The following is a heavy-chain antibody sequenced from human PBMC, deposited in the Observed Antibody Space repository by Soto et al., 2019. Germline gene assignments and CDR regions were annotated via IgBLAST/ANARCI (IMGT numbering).Heavy chain of an antibody. J-gene: IGHJ4*02. CDR1: GGSISSGDYY. CDR3: ARGYGSGGRGPLFDY. Sequence: SETLSLTCTVSGGSISSGDYYWSWIRQPPGKGLEWIGYIYYSGSTYYNASLQSRVTISVDTSKNQFSLKLSSVTAADTDVYYCARGYGSGGRGPLFDYWGQGTLVTVSS. V-gene: IGHV4-30-4*01. CDR2: IYYSGST. D-gene: IGHD2-15*01.